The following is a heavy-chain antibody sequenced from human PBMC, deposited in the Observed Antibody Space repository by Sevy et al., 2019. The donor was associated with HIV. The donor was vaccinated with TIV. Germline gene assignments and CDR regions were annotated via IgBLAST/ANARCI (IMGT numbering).Heavy chain of an antibody. D-gene: IGHD3-10*01. CDR1: GFTFSSYS. V-gene: IGHV3-21*01. CDR3: ARGVGVVGGVIDS. J-gene: IGHJ4*02. Sequence: GGSLRLSCAASGFTFSSYSMNWVRQAPGKGLEWVSSISSRNIYTYYVDSVKGRFTISRDNAKNSLDLQMNSLRAEDTAVYYCARGVGVVGGVIDSWGQGTLVTVSS. CDR2: ISSRNIYT.